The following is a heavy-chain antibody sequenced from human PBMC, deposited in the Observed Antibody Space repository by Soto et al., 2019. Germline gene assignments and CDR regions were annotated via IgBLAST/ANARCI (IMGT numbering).Heavy chain of an antibody. CDR3: ATDSAGRGPFDP. J-gene: IGHJ5*02. V-gene: IGHV4-59*13. D-gene: IGHD3-10*01. CDR1: GGSFGTNY. CDR2: TYHTGST. Sequence: SETLSLTCTISGGSFGTNYWSWIRQAPGKGLEWIGYTYHTGSTKYNPSLKSRATISVDTSKNQFSLTLNSAAVADTAVYYCATDSAGRGPFDPWGQGILVTVSS.